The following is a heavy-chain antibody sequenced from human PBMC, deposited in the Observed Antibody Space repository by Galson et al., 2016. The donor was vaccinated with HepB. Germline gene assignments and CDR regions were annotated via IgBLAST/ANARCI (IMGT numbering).Heavy chain of an antibody. V-gene: IGHV3-48*03. D-gene: IGHD3-9*01. J-gene: IGHJ4*02. Sequence: SLRLSCAASGFTFSRYEMNWVRQAPGKGLEWVSYISSSGTIIYYADSVKGRFTISRDNAKNSLYLQRNSLRAEDTAVYYCAREPVRLDDLLTGPPKNPDYWGQGTLVTVSS. CDR3: AREPVRLDDLLTGPPKNPDY. CDR1: GFTFSRYE. CDR2: ISSSGTII.